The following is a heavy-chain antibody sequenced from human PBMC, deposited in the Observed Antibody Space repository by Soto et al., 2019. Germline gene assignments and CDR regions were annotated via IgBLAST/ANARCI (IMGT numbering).Heavy chain of an antibody. CDR2: ISTYNGDT. CDR1: GYTFTTSG. CDR3: ARQGRWPYYYSGLDV. V-gene: IGHV1-18*01. J-gene: IGHJ6*02. Sequence: QVQLVQSGHEVKKPGASVKVSCEASGYTFTTSGISWVRQAPGQGLEWMGWISTYNGDTNSAQKFQGRVTMTADTSTGPAYMELMSLKSYDTAVYYCARQGRWPYYYSGLDVWGQVNTVTVSS. D-gene: IGHD6-13*01.